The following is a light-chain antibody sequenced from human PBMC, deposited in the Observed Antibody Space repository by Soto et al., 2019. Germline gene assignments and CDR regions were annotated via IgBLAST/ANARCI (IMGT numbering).Light chain of an antibody. CDR2: GSS. V-gene: IGKV3-15*01. J-gene: IGKJ2*01. CDR1: QSVNVN. Sequence: EVVLTQSPATLSLSPGERATLSCRASQSVNVNLAWHQQKPGQPPRLLICGSSTRAAGVPARFTGSGSGTEFTLTISRLQSDDFAVYYCQQYNHWPPYTFGQGTKLEIK. CDR3: QQYNHWPPYT.